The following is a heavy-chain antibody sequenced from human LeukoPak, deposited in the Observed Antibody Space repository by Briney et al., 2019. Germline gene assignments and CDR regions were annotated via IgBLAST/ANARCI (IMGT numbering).Heavy chain of an antibody. CDR3: GRGVYSPRDY. V-gene: IGHV3-33*01. CDR2: IWSDGSKK. CDR1: GFTFSNSG. Sequence: GGSLRLSCAASGFTFSNSGMHWVRLAPGKGLEWVALIWSDGSKKYYADSVEGRFTSSRDNSKNTLYLQMNSLRAADTAVYYCGRGVYSPRDYWGQGTLVTVSS. D-gene: IGHD5-18*01. J-gene: IGHJ4*02.